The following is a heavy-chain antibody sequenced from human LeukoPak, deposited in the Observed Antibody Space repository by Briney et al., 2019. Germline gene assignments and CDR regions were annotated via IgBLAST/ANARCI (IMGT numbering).Heavy chain of an antibody. Sequence: GGSLRLSCAASGFTFSSYAMHWVRQAPGKGLEWVAVISYDGSDKYYADSVKGRFTISRDNSKNTLYLQMNSLRAEDTAVYYCARDQTDLSSSHFDYWGQGTLVTVS. CDR1: GFTFSSYA. D-gene: IGHD6-6*01. J-gene: IGHJ4*02. V-gene: IGHV3-30*04. CDR3: ARDQTDLSSSHFDY. CDR2: ISYDGSDK.